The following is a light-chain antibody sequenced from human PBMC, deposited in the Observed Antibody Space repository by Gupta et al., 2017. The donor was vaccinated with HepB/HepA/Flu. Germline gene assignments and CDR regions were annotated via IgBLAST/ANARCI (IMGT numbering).Light chain of an antibody. CDR2: DAS. V-gene: IGKV3-11*01. CDR1: QNIGSY. J-gene: IGKJ1*01. CDR3: HQRSEWPKT. Sequence: ELVVTQSPATLSLSPGERATLFCRASQNIGSYLAWYQQKPGQAPRLLIYDASNRATGIPARFSGSGSGTEFTLTISNLEPEDFAIYYCHQRSEWPKTFGQGTKVEIK.